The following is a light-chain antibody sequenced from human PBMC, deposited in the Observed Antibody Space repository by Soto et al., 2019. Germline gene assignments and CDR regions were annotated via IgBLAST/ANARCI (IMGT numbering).Light chain of an antibody. J-gene: IGKJ5*01. CDR1: QGVTTY. V-gene: IGKV3-11*01. CDR3: QQSNDWPPIT. Sequence: IVMTQSPGTLSVSPWERATLSCRAGQGVTTYFAWYQQKSGQSPRLLIYDVSIRATGVPARFSGTGSGTDFTLTISSLEPEDFAVYYCQQSNDWPPITFGQGTRLEIK. CDR2: DVS.